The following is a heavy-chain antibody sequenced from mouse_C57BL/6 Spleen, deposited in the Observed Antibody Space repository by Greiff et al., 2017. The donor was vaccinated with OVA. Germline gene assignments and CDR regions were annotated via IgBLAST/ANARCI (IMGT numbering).Heavy chain of an antibody. CDR3: ARGGYYYVDY. CDR2: INYDGSST. V-gene: IGHV5-16*01. CDR1: GFTFSDYY. Sequence: VHLVESEGGLVQPGSSMKLSCTASGFTFSDYYMAWVRQVPEQGLDWVANINYDGSSTYYLDSLKSRFIISRATAKNILYLRMSSLKSEDTATYYCARGGYYYVDYWGQGTTLTVSS. J-gene: IGHJ2*01.